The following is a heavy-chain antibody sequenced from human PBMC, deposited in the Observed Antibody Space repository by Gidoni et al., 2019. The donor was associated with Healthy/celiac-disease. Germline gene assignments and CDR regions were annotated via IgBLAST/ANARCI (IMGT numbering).Heavy chain of an antibody. CDR2: INPNSGGT. CDR3: ARESGFHIDLYCIGGSCYSDY. CDR1: GYPFTGSN. Sequence: QVQLVQSGAEVKKPGASGKCTCKASGYPFTGSNSTWVRKATGQGMSWMGWINPNSGGTNDAQKFQGMVTMTRDTSISTAYMELSRLRADDTAVYYCARESGFHIDLYCIGGSCYSDYWGQGTLVTVSS. J-gene: IGHJ4*02. D-gene: IGHD2-15*01. V-gene: IGHV1-2*02.